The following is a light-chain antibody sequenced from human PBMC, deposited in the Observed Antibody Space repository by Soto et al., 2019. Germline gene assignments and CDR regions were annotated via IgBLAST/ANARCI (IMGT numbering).Light chain of an antibody. CDR1: RDIDSY. CDR2: DAS. Sequence: DIQLTQSPSLLSASVGDRVTITCRASRDIDSYLAWYQLKPGKGPKLLIYDASTLKSGAPSRFSGSGSGTEFTLTISSLQPEDFATYYCQQLNSFPQTFGQGTEVEIK. V-gene: IGKV1-9*01. J-gene: IGKJ1*01. CDR3: QQLNSFPQT.